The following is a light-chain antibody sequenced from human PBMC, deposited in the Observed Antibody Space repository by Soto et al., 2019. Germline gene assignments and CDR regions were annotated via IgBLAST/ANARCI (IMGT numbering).Light chain of an antibody. CDR2: GAS. J-gene: IGKJ1*01. CDR1: QSVSSSY. CDR3: QQYGSSPWT. Sequence: EIVLTQSPGTLSLSAGAIATLSCRSSQSVSSSYLAWYQQKPGQAPRLLIYGASSRATGIPDRFSGSGSGTDFTLTISRLEPEDFAVYYCQQYGSSPWTFGKGNKVDIK. V-gene: IGKV3-20*01.